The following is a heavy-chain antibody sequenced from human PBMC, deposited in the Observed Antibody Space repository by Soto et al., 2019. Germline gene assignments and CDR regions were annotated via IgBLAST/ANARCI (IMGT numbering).Heavy chain of an antibody. CDR3: ARTFHYGLDG. V-gene: IGHV3-23*01. Sequence: EVQLLESGGGLVLPGGSLRLSCAASGFTFSAYAMSWVRQAPGKGLEWVSPISGSGGSSYYAASVKGRFTMSRDDSSNTLYLQMNSLRVEDTAVYYCARTFHYGLDGWGQGTTVTVSS. CDR1: GFTFSAYA. CDR2: ISGSGGSS. J-gene: IGHJ6*02. D-gene: IGHD1-7*01.